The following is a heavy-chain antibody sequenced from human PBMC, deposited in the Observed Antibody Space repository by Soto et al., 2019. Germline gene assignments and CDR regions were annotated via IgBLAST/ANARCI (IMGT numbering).Heavy chain of an antibody. J-gene: IGHJ4*02. V-gene: IGHV1-69*06. Sequence: SVKVSCKASGGTFSSYAISWVRQAPGQGLEWMGGIIPIFGTANYAQKFQGRVTITADKSTSTAYMELSSLRSEDTAVYYCARESSSLYWAFDYWGQGTLVTVSS. D-gene: IGHD6-13*01. CDR2: IIPIFGTA. CDR1: GGTFSSYA. CDR3: ARESSSLYWAFDY.